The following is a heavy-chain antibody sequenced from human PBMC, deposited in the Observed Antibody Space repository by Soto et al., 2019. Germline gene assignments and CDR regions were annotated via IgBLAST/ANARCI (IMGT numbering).Heavy chain of an antibody. CDR2: IKQDGNEK. Sequence: LRLSCAASGFTFSTYWMSWVRQAPGKGLEWVANIKQDGNEKYYVDSVKGRFTISRDNAESSLYLHMSSLRAEDTAVYYCVRACNSAACPSYFDNWGKGTLVTVSS. J-gene: IGHJ4*02. V-gene: IGHV3-7*01. CDR3: VRACNSAACPSYFDN. CDR1: GFTFSTYW. D-gene: IGHD2-2*01.